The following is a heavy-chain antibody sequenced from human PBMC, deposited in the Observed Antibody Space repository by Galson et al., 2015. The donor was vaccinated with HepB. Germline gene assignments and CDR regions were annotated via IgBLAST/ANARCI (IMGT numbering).Heavy chain of an antibody. CDR2: ISYDGSNK. J-gene: IGHJ4*02. Sequence: SLRLSCAASGFTFSSYGMHWVRQAPGKGLEWVAVISYDGSNKHYADSAKGRFTISRDNSKNTLYLQMNSLRAEDTAVYYCAKERRDYYDSSGNPDYWGQGTLVTVSS. CDR1: GFTFSSYG. V-gene: IGHV3-30*18. CDR3: AKERRDYYDSSGNPDY. D-gene: IGHD3-22*01.